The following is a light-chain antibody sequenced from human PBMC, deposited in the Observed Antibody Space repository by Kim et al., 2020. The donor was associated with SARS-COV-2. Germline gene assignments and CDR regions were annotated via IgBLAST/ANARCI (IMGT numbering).Light chain of an antibody. CDR3: KAWGSSTVV. J-gene: IGLJ2*01. CDR1: KLGDTY. Sequence: VSPGQTVSISCSGEKLGDTYVCWYQQRPGQSPVLLVYQDNTRPSGIPERFSGSNSGDTATLTISGTQTMDEADYYCKAWGSSTVVFGGGTQLTVL. CDR2: QDN. V-gene: IGLV3-1*01.